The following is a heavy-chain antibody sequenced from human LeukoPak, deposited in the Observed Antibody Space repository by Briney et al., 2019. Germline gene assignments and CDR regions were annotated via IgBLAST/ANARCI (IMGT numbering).Heavy chain of an antibody. CDR1: GGSFSGYY. J-gene: IGHJ4*02. CDR2: INHSGST. Sequence: PSETLSLTCAVYGGSFSGYYWSWIRQPPGKGLEWIGEINHSGSTNYNPSLKSRVTISVDTSKNQFSLKLSSVTAADTAVYYCARRSGWTDYWGKGTLVTVSS. D-gene: IGHD6-19*01. CDR3: ARRSGWTDY. V-gene: IGHV4-34*01.